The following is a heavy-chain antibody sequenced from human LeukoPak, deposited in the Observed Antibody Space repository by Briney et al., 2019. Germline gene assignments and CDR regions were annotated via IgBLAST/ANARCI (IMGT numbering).Heavy chain of an antibody. J-gene: IGHJ4*02. CDR2: IYSGGST. CDR1: GFTVSSNY. D-gene: IGHD4-17*01. CDR3: ARDRPDYGAERFAY. V-gene: IGHV3-53*01. Sequence: PGGSLRLSCAASGFTVSSNYMSWVRQAPGKGLEWVSVIYSGGSTYYADSVKGRFTISRENAKNSLYLEINNLRAEDTAMCYCARDRPDYGAERFAYWGQGTLVTVSS.